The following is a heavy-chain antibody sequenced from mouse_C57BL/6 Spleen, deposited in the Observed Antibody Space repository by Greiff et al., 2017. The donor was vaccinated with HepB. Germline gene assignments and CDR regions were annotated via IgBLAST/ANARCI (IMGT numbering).Heavy chain of an antibody. CDR1: GYTFTDYY. J-gene: IGHJ2*01. V-gene: IGHV1-26*01. D-gene: IGHD2-1*01. CDR3: ARSVYYGNYGDY. CDR2: INPNNGGT. Sequence: EVQLQQSGPELVKPGASVKISCKASGYTFTDYYMNWVKQSHGKSLEWIGDINPNNGGTTYNQKFKGKATLTVDKSSSTAYMELRSMTSEDSAGEYCARSVYYGNYGDYWGQGTTLTVSS.